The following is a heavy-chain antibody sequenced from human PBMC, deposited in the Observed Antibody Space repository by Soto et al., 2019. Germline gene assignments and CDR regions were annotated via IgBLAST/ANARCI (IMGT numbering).Heavy chain of an antibody. CDR1: GGTVASSHW. D-gene: IGHD2-21*02. CDR2: VYHTGDT. J-gene: IGHJ5*02. Sequence: QVQLQESGPRLVKPSGSLSLTCGVSGGTVASSHWWSWVRQSPSRVLEWIGNVYHTGDTNFNPSLQSLVTFSVEKSNIQFSLRLTSLTAADTAVYFCAREIVTAGGNNYFGPWGPGTLVTVSS. CDR3: AREIVTAGGNNYFGP. V-gene: IGHV4-4*02.